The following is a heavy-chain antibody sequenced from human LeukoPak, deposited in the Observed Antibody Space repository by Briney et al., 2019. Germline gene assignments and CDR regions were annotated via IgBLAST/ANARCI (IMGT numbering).Heavy chain of an antibody. D-gene: IGHD3-9*01. V-gene: IGHV1-2*02. CDR1: GFTFTDHY. CDR3: ARDFDWGPDY. CDR2: INGKRGDT. J-gene: IGHJ4*02. Sequence: ASVTVSCKTSGFTFTDHYFHWVRQAPGQGLEWMGWINGKRGDTNYAQKFQDRLTMTRDTSISTFYIQLSSLTADDTAVYYCARDFDWGPDYWGQGTLVTVSS.